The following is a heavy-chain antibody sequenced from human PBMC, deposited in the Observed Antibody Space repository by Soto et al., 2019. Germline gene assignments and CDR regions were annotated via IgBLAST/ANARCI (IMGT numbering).Heavy chain of an antibody. J-gene: IGHJ4*02. CDR2: IWNDGSNK. V-gene: IGHV3-33*01. Sequence: PGGSLRLSCAASGFTFSIYGMHWVRQAPGKGLEWAAVIWNDGSNKYYGDSVKGRFTISRDNSKNTLYLHMNSLRADDTAVYYCARAVGPFDYWGQGTLVTVSS. CDR3: ARAVGPFDY. CDR1: GFTFSIYG. D-gene: IGHD3-16*01.